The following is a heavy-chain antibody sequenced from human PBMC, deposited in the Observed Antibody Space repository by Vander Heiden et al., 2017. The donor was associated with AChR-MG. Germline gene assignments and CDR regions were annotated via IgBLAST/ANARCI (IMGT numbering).Heavy chain of an antibody. CDR3: ATVSVTGLGWYRSGYYCDY. Sequence: QVQLVQSGAEVKKPGASVTVSCKVSGYTLPDLSMHGVRQSPGKGLEWMGGLDPEDGETIYAQKVQGRVTMTEDTSTDTAYMELSSLRSEDTAVYYCATVSVTGLGWYRSGYYCDYWGQGTLVTVSS. V-gene: IGHV1-24*01. D-gene: IGHD2-15*01. J-gene: IGHJ4*02. CDR2: LDPEDGET. CDR1: GYTLPDLS.